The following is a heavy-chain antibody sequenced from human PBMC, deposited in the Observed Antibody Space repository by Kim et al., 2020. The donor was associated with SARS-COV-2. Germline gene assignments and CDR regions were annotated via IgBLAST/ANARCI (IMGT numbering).Heavy chain of an antibody. Sequence: ASVKVSCKASGYTFTSYGISWVRQASGQGLEWMGWISAYNGNTNYAQKLQGRVTMTTDTSTSTAYMELRSLRSDDTAVYYCARDLTSIAVAGTVSRLFWATHHYFDYWDQGTLVTVSS. CDR1: GYTFTSYG. V-gene: IGHV1-18*01. CDR3: ARDLTSIAVAGTVSRLFWATHHYFDY. J-gene: IGHJ4*02. D-gene: IGHD6-19*01. CDR2: ISAYNGNT.